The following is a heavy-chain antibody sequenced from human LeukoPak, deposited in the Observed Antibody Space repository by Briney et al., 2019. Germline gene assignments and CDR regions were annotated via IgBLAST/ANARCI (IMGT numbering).Heavy chain of an antibody. Sequence: GGSLRLSCAASGFTFSSYSMNWVRQAPGKGLEWVSSISSSSSYIYYADSVKGRFTISRDNAKNSLYLQMNSLRAEDTAVYYCARGSRIAVAGPAFDYWGQGTLVTVSS. J-gene: IGHJ4*02. CDR3: ARGSRIAVAGPAFDY. CDR2: ISSSSSYI. CDR1: GFTFSSYS. D-gene: IGHD6-19*01. V-gene: IGHV3-21*01.